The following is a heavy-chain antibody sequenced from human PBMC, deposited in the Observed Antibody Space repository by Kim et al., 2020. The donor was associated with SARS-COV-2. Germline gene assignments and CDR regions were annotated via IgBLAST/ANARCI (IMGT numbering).Heavy chain of an antibody. CDR1: GGSINSYY. Sequence: SETLSLTCSVSGGSINSYYWGWIRQPPGKGLEWIGYIYYSGSNNYNPSLRSRVTFSVDTSKNQISLRLRSVTAADTGVYYCARHGRDSGAYRGAFDYWGQGTRVTVSS. CDR2: IYYSGSN. V-gene: IGHV4-59*08. CDR3: ARHGRDSGAYRGAFDY. D-gene: IGHD1-26*01. J-gene: IGHJ4*02.